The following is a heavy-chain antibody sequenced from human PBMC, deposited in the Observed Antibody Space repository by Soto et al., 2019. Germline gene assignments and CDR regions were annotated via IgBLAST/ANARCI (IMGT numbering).Heavy chain of an antibody. V-gene: IGHV4-59*10. Sequence: LETLSLTCAVSGVSVSSYYWNWIRLIAGKGMEWIGRIYTGGSTNYNPSLKSRVTLSVDTSKNQLSLKLTSVTAPDTDVYYCARQEVPQWFTKGYYGMDVWDQGTTVTVSS. D-gene: IGHD2-8*01. J-gene: IGHJ6*02. CDR1: GVSVSSYY. CDR2: IYTGGST. CDR3: ARQEVPQWFTKGYYGMDV.